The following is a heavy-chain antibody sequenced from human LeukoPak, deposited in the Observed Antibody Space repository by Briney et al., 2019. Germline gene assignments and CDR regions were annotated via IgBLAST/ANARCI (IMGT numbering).Heavy chain of an antibody. D-gene: IGHD6-13*01. Sequence: GGSLRLSCAASGFTFSSYSMNWVRQAPGKGLEWVSSISSSSSYKYYADSVKGRFTISRDNAKNSLYLQMNSLRAEDTAVYYCARSIAAAGNDYWGQGTLVTVSS. CDR2: ISSSSSYK. V-gene: IGHV3-21*01. J-gene: IGHJ4*02. CDR3: ARSIAAAGNDY. CDR1: GFTFSSYS.